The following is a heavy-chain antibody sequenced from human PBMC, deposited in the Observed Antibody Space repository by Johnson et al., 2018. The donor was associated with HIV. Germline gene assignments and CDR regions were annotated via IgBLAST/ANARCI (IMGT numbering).Heavy chain of an antibody. CDR3: ITGGMIVVGDALDI. V-gene: IGHV3-66*01. CDR1: GFTVSSNY. CDR2: IYSGGST. J-gene: IGHJ3*02. D-gene: IGHD3-22*01. Sequence: VQLVESGGGLVQPGGSLRLSCAASGFTVSSNYMSWVRQAPGKGLEWVSVIYSGGSTYYADSVKGRFTISRDNSKNTLYLQMNSLKTEDTAVYYCITGGMIVVGDALDIWGQGTMVTVSS.